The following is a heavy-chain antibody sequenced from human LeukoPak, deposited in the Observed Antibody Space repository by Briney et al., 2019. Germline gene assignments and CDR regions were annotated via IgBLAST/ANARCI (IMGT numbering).Heavy chain of an antibody. CDR2: ISYSGST. Sequence: SETLSLTCTVSGSSVSNYYWNWIRQPPGKGLEWLGHISYSGSTIYNPSLNSRVTISLDTSKNQFSLSLNSVTAVDTAVYFCARRVLMSSAGVPDTWLDPWGQGTLVTVSS. J-gene: IGHJ5*02. V-gene: IGHV4-59*08. CDR3: ARRVLMSSAGVPDTWLDP. D-gene: IGHD6-19*01. CDR1: GSSVSNYY.